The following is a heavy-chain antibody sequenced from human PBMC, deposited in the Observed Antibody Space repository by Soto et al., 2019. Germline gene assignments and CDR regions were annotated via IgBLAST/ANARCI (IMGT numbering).Heavy chain of an antibody. CDR2: FDPEDGET. J-gene: IGHJ4*02. Sequence: ASVKVSCKVSGYTLTELSMHWVRQAPGKGLEWMGGFDPEDGETIYAQKFQGRVTMTEDTSTDTAYMELSSLRSEDTAVYYCATAPRSTSYYYDSSGYYYFDYWGQGTLVTVSS. CDR1: GYTLTELS. D-gene: IGHD3-22*01. V-gene: IGHV1-24*01. CDR3: ATAPRSTSYYYDSSGYYYFDY.